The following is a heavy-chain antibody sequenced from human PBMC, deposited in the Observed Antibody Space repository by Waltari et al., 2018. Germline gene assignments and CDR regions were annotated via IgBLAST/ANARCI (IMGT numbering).Heavy chain of an antibody. CDR3: AADTRYFDWLPLHY. CDR1: GFTFTSSA. CDR2: IVVGSGNT. V-gene: IGHV1-58*02. D-gene: IGHD3-9*01. J-gene: IGHJ4*02. Sequence: MQLVPSGPEVKKPGTSVKVSCKASGFTFTSSAMQWLRQPRGQRLEWIGWIVVGSGNTNYAQKFQERVTSTRDMSTSTAYMGLSSLRSEDTAVYYCAADTRYFDWLPLHYWGQGTLVTVSS.